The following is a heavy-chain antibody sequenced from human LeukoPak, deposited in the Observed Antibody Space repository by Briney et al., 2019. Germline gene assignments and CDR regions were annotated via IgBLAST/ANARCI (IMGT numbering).Heavy chain of an antibody. Sequence: ASVRVSCKTSGYTFSDYYMHWVRQAPGQGLEWMGWINPNSGGTNYAQKFQGRVTMTRDTSISTAYMELSRLRSDDTAVYYCARVGYCSGGNCPDFDYWGQGTLVTVSS. CDR1: GYTFSDYY. D-gene: IGHD2-15*01. CDR3: ARVGYCSGGNCPDFDY. J-gene: IGHJ4*02. V-gene: IGHV1-2*02. CDR2: INPNSGGT.